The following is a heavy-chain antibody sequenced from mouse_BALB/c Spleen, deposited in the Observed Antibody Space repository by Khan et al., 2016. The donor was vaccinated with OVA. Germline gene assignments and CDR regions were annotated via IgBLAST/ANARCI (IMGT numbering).Heavy chain of an antibody. Sequence: EVKLLESGGGLVQPGGSLKLSCAASGFVFSRFWMSWVRQAPGKGLEWIGEIYPDSSTINYTPSLKDQFIISRDNAKNTLYLQMSKVRSEDTAFYDCARRGWLSLWYFDVWGAGTTVTVPS. CDR2: IYPDSSTI. D-gene: IGHD1-1*02. J-gene: IGHJ1*01. V-gene: IGHV4-1*02. CDR3: ARRGWLSLWYFDV. CDR1: GFVFSRFW.